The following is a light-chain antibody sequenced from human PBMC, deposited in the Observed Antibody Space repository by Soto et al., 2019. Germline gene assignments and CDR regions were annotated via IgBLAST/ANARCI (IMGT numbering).Light chain of an antibody. CDR1: QSVSST. V-gene: IGKV3-15*01. CDR2: GEY. Sequence: EMLMTHSPATLSVSPVERATLSCRASQSVSSTLAWYQQKPGQAPRLLIYGEYTRATGIPDRFSGSGSGKDFTITIRSMQYEDFEVYYCQKYNNWQVNVGGGNPVDIK. CDR3: QKYNNWQVN. J-gene: IGKJ4*01.